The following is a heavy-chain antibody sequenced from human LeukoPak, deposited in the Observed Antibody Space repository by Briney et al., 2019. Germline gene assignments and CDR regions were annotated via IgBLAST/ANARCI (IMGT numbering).Heavy chain of an antibody. J-gene: IGHJ6*02. D-gene: IGHD1-26*01. V-gene: IGHV1-2*04. CDR1: GYTFTGYY. CDR2: INPNSGGT. CDR3: AREELPPRYYYYGMDV. Sequence: ASVKVSCKASGYTFTGYYMHWVRQAPGQGLEWMGWINPNSGGTNYAQKFQGWVTMTRDTSISTAYMELSRLRSDDTAVYYCAREELPPRYYYYGMDVWGQGTTVTVSS.